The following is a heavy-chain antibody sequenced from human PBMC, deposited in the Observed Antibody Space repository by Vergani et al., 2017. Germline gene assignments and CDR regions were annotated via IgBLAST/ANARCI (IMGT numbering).Heavy chain of an antibody. J-gene: IGHJ4*02. CDR2: IKQDGSEK. D-gene: IGHD3-9*01. Sequence: EVQLVESGGGLVQPGGSLRVSCAASGFTFSSYWMSWVRQAPGKGLEWVANIKQDGSEKYYVDSVKGRFTISRDNAKNSLYLQMNSLRAEDTAVYYCARGRLLTGYYYFDYWGQGTLVTVSS. CDR3: ARGRLLTGYYYFDY. CDR1: GFTFSSYW. V-gene: IGHV3-7*04.